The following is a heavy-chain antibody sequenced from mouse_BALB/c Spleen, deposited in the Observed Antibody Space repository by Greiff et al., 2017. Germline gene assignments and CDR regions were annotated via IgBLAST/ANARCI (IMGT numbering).Heavy chain of an antibody. J-gene: IGHJ3*01. CDR1: GYSITSGYY. CDR2: ISYDGSN. D-gene: IGHD5-1*01. V-gene: IGHV3-6*02. CDR3: ARGTYWFAY. Sequence: EVKLLESGPGLVKPSQSLSLTCSVTGYSITSGYYWNWIRQFPGNKLEWMGYISYDGSNNYNPSLKNRISITRGTSKNQFFLKLNSVTTEDTATYYCARGTYWFAYWGQGTLVTVSA.